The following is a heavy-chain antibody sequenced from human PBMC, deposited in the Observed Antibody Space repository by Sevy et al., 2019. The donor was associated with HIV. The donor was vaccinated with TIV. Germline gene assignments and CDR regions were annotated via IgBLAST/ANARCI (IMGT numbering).Heavy chain of an antibody. V-gene: IGHV4-34*01. D-gene: IGHD2-15*01. J-gene: IGHJ4*02. CDR3: APRSRGSDRRGFDY. Sequence: SETLSLTCAVYGGSFSGYYWSWIRQPPGKGLEWIGEINHSGSTNYNPSLKSRVTISVDTSKNQFSLKLSSVTAADTAVYYCAPRSRGSDRRGFDYWGQGTLVTVSS. CDR1: GGSFSGYY. CDR2: INHSGST.